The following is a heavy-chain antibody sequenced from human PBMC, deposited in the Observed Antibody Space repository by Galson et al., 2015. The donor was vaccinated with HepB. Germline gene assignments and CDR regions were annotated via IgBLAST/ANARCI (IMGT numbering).Heavy chain of an antibody. V-gene: IGHV4-59*08. J-gene: IGHJ6*02. CDR2: IYYSGST. D-gene: IGHD5-18*01. CDR3: ARQVEYSYGYYYYGMDV. Sequence: ETLSLTCTVSGGSISSYYWSWIRQPPGKGLEWIGYIYYSGSTNYNPSLKSRVTISVDTSKNQFSLKLSSVTAADTAVYYCARQVEYSYGYYYYGMDVWGQGTTVTVSS. CDR1: GGSISSYY.